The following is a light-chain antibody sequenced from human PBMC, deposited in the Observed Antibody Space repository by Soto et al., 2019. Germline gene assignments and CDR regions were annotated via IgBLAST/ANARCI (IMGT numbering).Light chain of an antibody. CDR1: QSVKNNY. CDR2: DAS. J-gene: IGKJ4*01. CDR3: QQYGSTPLT. V-gene: IGKV3-20*01. Sequence: EIVLKQSPDTPSLSPGEKATLSCRASQSVKNNYLAWYQQKPGQAPRFLIYDASSRATGIPDRFSGSGSGTDFTLTISRLEPEDFAVYHCQQYGSTPLTFGGGTKVDIK.